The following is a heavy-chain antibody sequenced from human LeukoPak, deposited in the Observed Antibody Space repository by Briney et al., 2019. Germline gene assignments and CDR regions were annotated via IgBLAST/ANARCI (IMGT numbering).Heavy chain of an antibody. V-gene: IGHV1-69*06. J-gene: IGHJ4*02. CDR2: IIPIFGTA. CDR3: ARWAFEEYYYGSGSYQEGY. CDR1: GGTFSSYA. D-gene: IGHD3-10*01. Sequence: SVKVSCKASGGTFSSYAISWVRQAPGQGLEWMGGIIPIFGTANYAQKFQGRVTITADKSTSTAYMELSSLRSEDTAVYYCARWAFEEYYYGSGSYQEGYWGQGTLVTVSS.